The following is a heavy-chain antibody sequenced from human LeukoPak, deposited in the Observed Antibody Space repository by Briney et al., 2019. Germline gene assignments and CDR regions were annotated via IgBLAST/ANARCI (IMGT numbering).Heavy chain of an antibody. J-gene: IGHJ4*02. D-gene: IGHD1-26*01. CDR2: ISAYNGNT. V-gene: IGHV1-18*04. CDR1: GYTFTGYY. CDR3: ARDGVHPGSYRPFDY. Sequence: GASVKVSCKASGYTFTGYYMHWVRQAPGQGLEWMGWISAYNGNTNYAQKLQGRVTMTTDTSTSTAYMELRSLRSDDTAVYYCARDGVHPGSYRPFDYWGQGTLVTVSS.